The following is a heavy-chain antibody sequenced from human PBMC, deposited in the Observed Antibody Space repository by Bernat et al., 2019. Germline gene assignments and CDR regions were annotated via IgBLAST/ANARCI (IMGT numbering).Heavy chain of an antibody. J-gene: IGHJ4*02. D-gene: IGHD3-22*01. Sequence: QVQLVQSGAEVKKPGASVMVSCKASGYTFTSYYMHWVRQAPGQGLEWMGIINPSGGSTSYAQKFQGRVTMTRDTSTSTVYMELSSLRSEDTAVYYCATRGGDDSSGYPFDYWGQGTLVTVSS. V-gene: IGHV1-46*01. CDR3: ATRGGDDSSGYPFDY. CDR1: GYTFTSYY. CDR2: INPSGGST.